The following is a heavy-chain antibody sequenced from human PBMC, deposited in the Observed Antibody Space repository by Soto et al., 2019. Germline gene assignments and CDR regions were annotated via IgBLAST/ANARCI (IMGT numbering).Heavy chain of an antibody. V-gene: IGHV1-18*01. CDR2: ISAYNGNT. Sequence: QVQLVQSGAEVKKPGASVKVSCKASGYTFTSYGISWVRQAPGQGLEWMGWISAYNGNTNYAQKLQGRVTMTTDTATSTAYRELRSLRSDDTAVYYCARAHPYYDILTGYYYYYMDVWGKGTTVTVSS. D-gene: IGHD3-9*01. CDR3: ARAHPYYDILTGYYYYYMDV. CDR1: GYTFTSYG. J-gene: IGHJ6*03.